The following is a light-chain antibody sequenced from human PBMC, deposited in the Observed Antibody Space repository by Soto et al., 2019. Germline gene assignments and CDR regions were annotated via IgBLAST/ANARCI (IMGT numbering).Light chain of an antibody. CDR3: AAWDDSLSVV. J-gene: IGLJ2*01. CDR2: SNN. CDR1: SSNIGSNY. V-gene: IGLV1-47*01. Sequence: QPVLTQPPSASGTPGQRVTISCSGSSSNIGSNYVYWYQLLPGTAPKLLIYSNNQRPSGVPDRFSGSKSGTSASLAISGLRSEDEADYYCAAWDDSLSVVFGGGTQLTVL.